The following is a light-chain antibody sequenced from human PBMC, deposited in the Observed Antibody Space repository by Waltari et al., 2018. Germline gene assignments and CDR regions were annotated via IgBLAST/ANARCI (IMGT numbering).Light chain of an antibody. V-gene: IGKV3-15*01. J-gene: IGKJ4*01. CDR1: QSISSH. CDR2: SAS. CDR3: QQYNNWPLT. Sequence: TVMTQSPATLSALPGERVTLSCGASQSISSHLAWYQQKPGQPPRLVIYSASSRATGVPVRFSGSGSGTDFTLTISNLQSEDFAVYYCQQYNNWPLTFGGGTKVEL.